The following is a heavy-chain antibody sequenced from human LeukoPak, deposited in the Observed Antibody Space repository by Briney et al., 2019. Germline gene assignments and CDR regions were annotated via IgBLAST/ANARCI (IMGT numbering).Heavy chain of an antibody. CDR2: IRYDGSNK. D-gene: IGHD6-13*01. V-gene: IGHV3-30*02. CDR1: GFTFSSYG. J-gene: IGHJ4*02. CDR3: AKHSSSWTEKNYFDY. Sequence: GGSLRLSCAASGFTFSSYGMHWVRQAPGKGLEWVAFIRYDGSNKYYADSVKGRFTISRDNAKNTLYLQMNSLRAEDTAVYYCAKHSSSWTEKNYFDYWGQGTLVTVSS.